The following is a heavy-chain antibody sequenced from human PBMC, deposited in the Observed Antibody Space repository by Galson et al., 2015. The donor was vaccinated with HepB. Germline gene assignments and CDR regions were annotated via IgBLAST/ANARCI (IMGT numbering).Heavy chain of an antibody. CDR2: IKSKTDGRTT. D-gene: IGHD3-3*01. Sequence: SLRLSCAASGFTFSNAWMSWVRQAPGKGLEWVGRIKSKTDGRTTDYAAPVKGRFTISRDDSKNTLYLQMNSLKTEDTAVYYCTTGGDFWSVGWYDYWGQGTLVTVSS. CDR1: GFTFSNAW. CDR3: TTGGDFWSVGWYDY. V-gene: IGHV3-15*01. J-gene: IGHJ4*02.